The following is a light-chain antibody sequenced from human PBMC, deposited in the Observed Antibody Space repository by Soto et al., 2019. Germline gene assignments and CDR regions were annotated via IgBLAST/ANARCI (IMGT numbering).Light chain of an antibody. V-gene: IGKV1-5*01. CDR2: DAS. CDR3: QQYDTPPPT. CDR1: QSITSS. J-gene: IGKJ3*01. Sequence: DIQMTQSPSTLSASVGDRVTIACRASQSITSSLAWYQQQPGKAPKLLIYDASSLTNGVPSRFSGSGSGTEFTLTISSLHHDDVANYYCQQYDTPPPTFGPGTTVDIK.